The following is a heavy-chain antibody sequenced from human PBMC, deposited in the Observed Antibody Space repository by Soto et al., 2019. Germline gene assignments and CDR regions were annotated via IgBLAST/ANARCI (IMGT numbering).Heavy chain of an antibody. D-gene: IGHD6-19*01. CDR1: GFTFSTYG. CDR2: ISDRGHYI. Sequence: GGSLTLSCAASGFTFSTYGMHCVRQAPWKGLEWLSCISDRGHYIYYADSVNGRFTISRDNAKNSLFLQMNSLTSEDTAVYYCSRYRSADRIVQYFQHWGPGPLIPVPS. J-gene: IGHJ1*01. V-gene: IGHV3-21*01. CDR3: SRYRSADRIVQYFQH.